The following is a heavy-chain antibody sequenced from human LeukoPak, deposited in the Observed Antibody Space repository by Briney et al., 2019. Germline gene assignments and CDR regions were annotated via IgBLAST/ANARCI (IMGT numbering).Heavy chain of an antibody. CDR3: ARPSRRDGYNYGAFDI. V-gene: IGHV4-39*01. D-gene: IGHD5-24*01. CDR1: GGSISSSSYY. J-gene: IGHJ3*02. Sequence: SETLSLTCTVSGGSISSSSYYWGWIRQPPGKGLEWIGSIYYSGSTYYNPSLKSRVTISVDTSKNQFSLKLSSVTAADTAVYYCARPSRRDGYNYGAFDIWGQGTMVTVSS. CDR2: IYYSGST.